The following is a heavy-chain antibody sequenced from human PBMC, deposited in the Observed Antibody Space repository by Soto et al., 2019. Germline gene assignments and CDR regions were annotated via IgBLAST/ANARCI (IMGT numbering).Heavy chain of an antibody. CDR3: AKVRPLRDCTSTSCLGAFAI. CDR1: AFTFRSYA. CDR2: ITASADTT. J-gene: IGHJ3*02. D-gene: IGHD2-2*01. V-gene: IGHV3-23*01. Sequence: EEQLLESGGGLVRPGGSLRLSCAASAFTFRSYAMSWVRQAPGKGLEWVSAITASADTTYYADSVKGRFTISRDNSKNTLYLRMNSLRAEDTAVYYCAKVRPLRDCTSTSCLGAFAICGQSTMVTVS.